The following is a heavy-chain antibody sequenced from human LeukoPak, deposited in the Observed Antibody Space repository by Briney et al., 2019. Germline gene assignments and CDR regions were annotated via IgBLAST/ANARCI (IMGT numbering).Heavy chain of an antibody. CDR1: GGSISSGGYY. V-gene: IGHV4-30-2*01. CDR2: IYHSGST. CDR3: ARGELFDY. Sequence: SETLSLTCTVSGGSISSGGYYWSWIRQPPGKGLEWIGYIYHSGSTYYNPSLKSRVTISVDRSKNQFSLKLSSVTAADTAVYYCARGELFDYWGQGTLVTVSS. D-gene: IGHD3-10*01. J-gene: IGHJ4*02.